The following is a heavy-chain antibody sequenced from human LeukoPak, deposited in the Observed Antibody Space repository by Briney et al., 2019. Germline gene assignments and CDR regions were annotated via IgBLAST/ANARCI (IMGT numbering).Heavy chain of an antibody. J-gene: IGHJ1*01. D-gene: IGHD3-22*01. CDR3: ARHACDSSGYNQKYFQH. Sequence: PGESLKISCKGSGYSFTSYWIGWVRQLPGKGLEWMGIIYPGDSDTRYSPSFQGQVTISADKSISTAYLQWSSLKASDTAMYYCARHACDSSGYNQKYFQHWGQGTLVTVSS. V-gene: IGHV5-51*01. CDR2: IYPGDSDT. CDR1: GYSFTSYW.